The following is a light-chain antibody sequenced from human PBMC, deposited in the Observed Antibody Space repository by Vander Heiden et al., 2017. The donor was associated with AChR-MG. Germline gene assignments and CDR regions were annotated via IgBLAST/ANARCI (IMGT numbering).Light chain of an antibody. CDR2: WAS. Sequence: DIVMTQSPDFLSVSLGERATINCKSSQSVLSTSTKKNNLAWYQQRPGQPPKLLIYWASTRECGVPDRFSGSGSGTDFTLTISSLQADDVAVYYWQQDYGFVTFGGRTKV. V-gene: IGKV4-1*01. CDR1: QSVLSTSTKKNN. J-gene: IGKJ4*01. CDR3: QQDYGFVT.